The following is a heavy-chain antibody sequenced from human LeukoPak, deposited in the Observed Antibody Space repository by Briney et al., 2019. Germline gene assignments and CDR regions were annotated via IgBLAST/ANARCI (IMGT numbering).Heavy chain of an antibody. CDR3: ARGLRNRSSGTRFDVFDI. J-gene: IGHJ3*02. V-gene: IGHV4-30-4*07. Sequence: PSETLSLTCAVSGGSISRGGYSWSWIRQPPGKGLEWIGYFYYSGSTYYNPYLKSRVTISVDTSKNQVSLRLRSVTAADAAGYYCARGLRNRSSGTRFDVFDIWGQGTMVTVSS. D-gene: IGHD6-6*01. CDR1: GGSISRGGYS. CDR2: FYYSGST.